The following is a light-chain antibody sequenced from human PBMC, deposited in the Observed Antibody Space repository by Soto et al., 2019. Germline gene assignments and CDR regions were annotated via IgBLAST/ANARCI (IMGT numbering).Light chain of an antibody. CDR1: EGVRSY. Sequence: DIVLTQSPSFLSASVGDRVTITCRASEGVRSYLAWYQQKPGKAPKLLISAASPLHTGVPARFSGSGSGTEFTLTISSLQPEDFAIYYCQQLNSWPPTFGGGTKVEIK. V-gene: IGKV1-9*01. J-gene: IGKJ4*01. CDR2: AAS. CDR3: QQLNSWPPT.